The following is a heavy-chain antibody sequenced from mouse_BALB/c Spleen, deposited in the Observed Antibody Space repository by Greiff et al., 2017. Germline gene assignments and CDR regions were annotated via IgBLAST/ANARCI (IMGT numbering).Heavy chain of an antibody. CDR1: GFTFSSYG. CDR3: ATLPGKGFAY. D-gene: IGHD2-1*01. J-gene: IGHJ3*01. Sequence: VQLKESGGDLVKPGGSLKLSCAASGFTFSSYGMSWVRQTPDKRLEWVATISSGGSYTYYPDSVKGRFTISRDNAKNTLYLQMSSLKSEDTAMYYCATLPGKGFAYWGQGTLVTVSA. CDR2: ISSGGSYT. V-gene: IGHV5-6*01.